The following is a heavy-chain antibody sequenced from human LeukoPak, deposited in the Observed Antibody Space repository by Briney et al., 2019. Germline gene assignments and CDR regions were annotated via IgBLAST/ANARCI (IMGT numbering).Heavy chain of an antibody. Sequence: LRLSCAASGFTLDDYAMHWVRQAPGKGLEWVSSISWNSGSVAYADSVKGRFTISRDNAKNSLYLQMTSLRAEDMALYYCAKDALRGITGTTPRLDYWGQGTLVTVSS. J-gene: IGHJ4*02. V-gene: IGHV3-9*03. CDR1: GFTLDDYA. CDR2: ISWNSGSV. D-gene: IGHD1-7*01. CDR3: AKDALRGITGTTPRLDY.